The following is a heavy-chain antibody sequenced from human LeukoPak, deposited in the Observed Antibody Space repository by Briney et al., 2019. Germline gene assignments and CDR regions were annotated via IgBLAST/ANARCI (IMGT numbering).Heavy chain of an antibody. D-gene: IGHD6-13*01. CDR3: ARGVSSSWYGSHYYGMDV. Sequence: GGSLRLSCAASGFIFSSYNMNWVRQAPGKGLEWVSSISSSSSYIYYADSVKGRFTISRDNAKNSLYLQMNSLRAEDTAVYYCARGVSSSWYGSHYYGMDVWGQGTTVTVSS. CDR1: GFIFSSYN. J-gene: IGHJ6*02. V-gene: IGHV3-21*06. CDR2: ISSSSSYI.